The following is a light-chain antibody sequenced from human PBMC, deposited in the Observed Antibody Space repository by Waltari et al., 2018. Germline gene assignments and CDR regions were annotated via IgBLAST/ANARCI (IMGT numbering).Light chain of an antibody. V-gene: IGLV2-23*02. J-gene: IGLJ2*01. Sequence: QSALTQPASVSGSPGQSITISCTGSSSDVGNYDFVSWYQQYPVKATKVIIYAVNKRPAGVSDRFSGSKSGNTASLTISGLQPEDEADYHCCSYATRNTPVAFGGGTKVTLL. CDR1: SSDVGNYDF. CDR2: AVN. CDR3: CSYATRNTPVA.